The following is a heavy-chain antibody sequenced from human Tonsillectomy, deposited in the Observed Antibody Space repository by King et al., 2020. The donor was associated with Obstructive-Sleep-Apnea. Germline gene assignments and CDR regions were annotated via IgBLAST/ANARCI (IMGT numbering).Heavy chain of an antibody. CDR2: IGTAGDT. V-gene: IGHV3-13*01. J-gene: IGHJ4*02. Sequence: EVQLVESGGGLVQPGGSLRLSCAASGFTFSSYDMHWVRQATGKGLEWVSAIGTAGDTYYPGSVKGRFTISRENAKNSLYLQMNSLRAGDTAVYYCARGVSLVGRYFDWLSHFDYWGQGTLVTVSS. CDR1: GFTFSSYD. D-gene: IGHD3-9*01. CDR3: ARGVSLVGRYFDWLSHFDY.